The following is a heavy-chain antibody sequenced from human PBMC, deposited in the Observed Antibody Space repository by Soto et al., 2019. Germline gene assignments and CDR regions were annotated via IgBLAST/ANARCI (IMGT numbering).Heavy chain of an antibody. CDR1: GYTFTSYD. CDR2: MNPNSGNT. CDR3: ARVAGALRFLEWLSTTSYYYYGMDV. D-gene: IGHD3-3*01. V-gene: IGHV1-8*01. Sequence: GASVKVSCKASGYTFTSYDINWVLQATGQGLEWMGWMNPNSGNTGYAQKFQGRVTMTRNTSISTAYMELSSPRSEDTAVYYCARVAGALRFLEWLSTTSYYYYGMDVWG. J-gene: IGHJ6*02.